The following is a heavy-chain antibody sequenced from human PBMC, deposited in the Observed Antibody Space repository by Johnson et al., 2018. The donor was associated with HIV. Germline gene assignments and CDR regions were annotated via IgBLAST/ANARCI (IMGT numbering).Heavy chain of an antibody. CDR1: GFTFSSYW. CDR3: ARALTTDAFDI. Sequence: VQLVESGGGLVQPGGSLRLSCVVSGFTFSSYWMHWVRQAPGKGLEWVSVIYSGGSTYYADSVKGRFTISSDNSKNSLYLQMNSLRAEDTAVYYCARALTTDAFDIWGQGTMVTVSS. CDR2: IYSGGST. J-gene: IGHJ3*02. D-gene: IGHD4-17*01. V-gene: IGHV3-66*02.